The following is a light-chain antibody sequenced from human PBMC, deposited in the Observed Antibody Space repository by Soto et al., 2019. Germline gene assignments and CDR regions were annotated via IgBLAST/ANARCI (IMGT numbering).Light chain of an antibody. CDR3: QQTYSTPQT. J-gene: IGKJ1*01. Sequence: IQLTQSPSSLSASVGDRVTITCRASQGISSWLAWYQQTPGKAPKLLIYAASSLQSGVPSRFRGSGSGTDFTLTISSLQPEDFATYYCQQTYSTPQTFGQGTKVDIK. CDR2: AAS. V-gene: IGKV1-39*01. CDR1: QGISSW.